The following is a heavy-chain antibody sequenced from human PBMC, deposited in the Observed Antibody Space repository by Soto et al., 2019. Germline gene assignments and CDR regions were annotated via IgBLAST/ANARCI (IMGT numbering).Heavy chain of an antibody. D-gene: IGHD3-3*01. CDR3: ARKLNYDFWSGYYGTEFDY. Sequence: GASVKVSCKASGYTFTSYAMHWVRQAPGQRLEWMGWINAGNGNTKYSQKFQGRVTITRDTSASTAYMELSSLRSEDTAVYYCARKLNYDFWSGYYGTEFDYWGKGTLVTVSS. CDR1: GYTFTSYA. J-gene: IGHJ4*02. V-gene: IGHV1-3*01. CDR2: INAGNGNT.